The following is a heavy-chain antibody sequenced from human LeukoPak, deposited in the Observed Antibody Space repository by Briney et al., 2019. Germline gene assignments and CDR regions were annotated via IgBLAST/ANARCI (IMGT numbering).Heavy chain of an antibody. CDR2: IYYSGST. CDR3: ARRIFGVVYWYFDL. V-gene: IGHV4-39*01. CDR1: GGSISGSSYY. Sequence: PSETLSLTCTVSGGSISGSSYYWGWIRQPPGKGLEWIGSIYYSGSTYYNPSLKSQVTISVDTSKNLFSLKLSSVTAADTAVYYCARRIFGVVYWYFDLWGRGTLVTVSS. J-gene: IGHJ2*01. D-gene: IGHD3-3*01.